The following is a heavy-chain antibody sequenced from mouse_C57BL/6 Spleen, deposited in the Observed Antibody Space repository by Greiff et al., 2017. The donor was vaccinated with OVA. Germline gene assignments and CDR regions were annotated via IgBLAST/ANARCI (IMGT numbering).Heavy chain of an antibody. CDR1: GYSFTGYF. D-gene: IGHD2-5*01. CDR2: INPYYGAT. J-gene: IGHJ4*01. Sequence: VQLQQSGPELVKPGDSVTISCKASGYSFTGYFVNWVIQRPGKSLEWIGRINPYYGATFYTPKFKGKATLTVDKSSSTAHMELRSLTTEDSAVNYWARDSNYGAYAMDYWGQGTLVTVSS. V-gene: IGHV1-20*01. CDR3: ARDSNYGAYAMDY.